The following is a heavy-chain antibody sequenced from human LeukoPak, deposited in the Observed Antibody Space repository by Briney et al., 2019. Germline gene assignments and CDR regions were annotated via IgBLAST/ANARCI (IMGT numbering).Heavy chain of an antibody. CDR1: GFTVSSNY. V-gene: IGHV3-23*01. CDR2: ISGSGGST. CDR3: AKGPTTVRRGLDY. D-gene: IGHD4-11*01. Sequence: GGSLRLSCAASGFTVSSNYMSWVRQAPGKGLEWVSAISGSGGSTYYADSVKGRFTISRDNSKNTLYLQMNSLRAEDTAVYYCAKGPTTVRRGLDYWGQGTLVTVSS. J-gene: IGHJ4*02.